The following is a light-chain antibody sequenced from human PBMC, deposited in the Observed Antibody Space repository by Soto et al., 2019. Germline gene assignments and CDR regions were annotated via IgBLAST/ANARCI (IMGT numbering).Light chain of an antibody. V-gene: IGLV1-44*01. Sequence: QSVLTQPPSASGTPGQRVTISCSGSSSNIGSKTVDGYQQLPGTAPKLLIYNNNQRPSGLHDRFSGSKSGTSASLAISGLQSEDEADYYCAAWEDSLSGLVFGAGNTLTVL. J-gene: IGLJ1*01. CDR2: NNN. CDR3: AAWEDSLSGLV. CDR1: SSNIGSKT.